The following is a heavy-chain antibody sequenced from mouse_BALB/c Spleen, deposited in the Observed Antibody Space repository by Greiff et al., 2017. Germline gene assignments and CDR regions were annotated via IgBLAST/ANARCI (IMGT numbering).Heavy chain of an antibody. CDR3: ARDGYYTRFAY. V-gene: IGHV1-14*01. CDR1: GYTFTSYV. CDR2: INPYNDGT. Sequence: VQLQQSGPELVKPGASVKMSCKASGYTFTSYVMHWVKQKPGQGLEWIGYINPYNDGTKYNEKFKGKATLTSDKSSSTAYMERSSLTSEDSAVYYSARDGYYTRFAYWGQGTLVTVSA. D-gene: IGHD2-3*01. J-gene: IGHJ3*01.